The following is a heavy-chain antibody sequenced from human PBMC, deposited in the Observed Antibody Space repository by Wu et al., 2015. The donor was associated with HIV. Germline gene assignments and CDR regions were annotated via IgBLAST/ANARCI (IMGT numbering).Heavy chain of an antibody. CDR2: INPNSGGT. D-gene: IGHD6-19*01. J-gene: IGHJ4*02. CDR1: GYTFTGYY. Sequence: QVQLVQSGAEVKKPGASVKVSCKASGYTFTGYYMHWVRQAPGQGLEWMGWINPNSGGTKFAQKFQGRVTMTRDTFISTAYMELRRLRSDDTAIYYCASAIAVAGSVDCWGQGTLVTVSS. CDR3: ASAIAVAGSVDC. V-gene: IGHV1-2*02.